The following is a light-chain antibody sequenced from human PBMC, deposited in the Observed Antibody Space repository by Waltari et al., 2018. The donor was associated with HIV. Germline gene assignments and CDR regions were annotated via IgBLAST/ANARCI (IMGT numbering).Light chain of an antibody. V-gene: IGLV1-40*01. Sequence: QSVLTQPPSVSGAPGQRVTISCPGSRSNIGAGYDVHWYQQVPGTAPKLLIFGNSNRPSGVPDRFSGSKSATSASLAITGLQAEDEADYYCQSYDSSLTVVIFGGGTKLTVL. CDR3: QSYDSSLTVVI. CDR2: GNS. CDR1: RSNIGAGYD. J-gene: IGLJ2*01.